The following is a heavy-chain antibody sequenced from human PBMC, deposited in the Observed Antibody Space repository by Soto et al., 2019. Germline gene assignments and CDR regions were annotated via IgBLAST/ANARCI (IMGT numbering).Heavy chain of an antibody. D-gene: IGHD1-1*01. J-gene: IGHJ5*02. CDR2: ISAYNGNT. CDR3: ARVDNEANWFDP. V-gene: IGHV1-18*01. Sequence: ASVKGSWKTSGYAMTRDGISWVRQAPGQGLEWMGWISAYNGNTNYAQKLQGRVTMTTDTSTSTAYMELRSLRSDDTAVYYCARVDNEANWFDPWGQGTLVTVSS. CDR1: GYAMTRDG.